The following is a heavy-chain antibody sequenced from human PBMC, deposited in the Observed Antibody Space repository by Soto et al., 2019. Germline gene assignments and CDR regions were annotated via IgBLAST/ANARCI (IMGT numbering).Heavy chain of an antibody. CDR2: LSSSGAT. D-gene: IGHD2-8*02. Sequence: QMQLEESGPGLVKPSETLSLTCSVSGGSVSDYDWHWIRPSPGKGLAWIGKLSSSGATSYNPPLETRVTISRDFSTRRISLHMTSVTAADAACYYSARNICTDDADRDGTLNIWGQGTQVTVSS. J-gene: IGHJ3*02. CDR3: ARNICTDDADRDGTLNI. CDR1: GGSVSDYD. V-gene: IGHV4-4*09.